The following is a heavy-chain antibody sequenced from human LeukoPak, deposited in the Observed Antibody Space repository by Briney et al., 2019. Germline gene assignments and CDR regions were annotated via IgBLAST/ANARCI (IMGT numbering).Heavy chain of an antibody. Sequence: GGSLRLSCAASGFTFSYAMSWVRQAPGKGLEWVAGISGSGGGTYYADSVKGRFTISRNNSRNTLYLQMNSLRAEDTAVYYCARDPANYDFWSDPVGYYYMDVWGKGTTVTVSS. CDR3: ARDPANYDFWSDPVGYYYMDV. CDR1: GFTFSYA. CDR2: ISGSGGGT. V-gene: IGHV3-23*01. J-gene: IGHJ6*03. D-gene: IGHD3-3*01.